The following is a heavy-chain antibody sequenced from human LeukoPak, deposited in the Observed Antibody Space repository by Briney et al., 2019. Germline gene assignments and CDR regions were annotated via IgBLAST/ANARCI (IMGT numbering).Heavy chain of an antibody. J-gene: IGHJ4*02. CDR3: ARGRVAVAGRFDY. D-gene: IGHD6-19*01. Sequence: SETLSLACAVYGGSFSGYYWSWIRQPPGKGLEWIGEINHSGSTNYNPSLKSRVTILVDTSKNQFSLKLSSVTAADTAVYYCARGRVAVAGRFDYWGQGTLVTVSS. CDR2: INHSGST. CDR1: GGSFSGYY. V-gene: IGHV4-34*01.